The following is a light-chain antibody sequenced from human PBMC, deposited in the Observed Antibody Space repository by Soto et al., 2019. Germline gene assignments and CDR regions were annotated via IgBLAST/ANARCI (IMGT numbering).Light chain of an antibody. Sequence: ETVMTQSPATLSVSPGEGATLSCWASPSVSSNLAWYQQIPGQAPRLLIYGASTRATGIPARFSGSGSGTEFTLTISNLQSEDFAVYYCQQYSNWPSFTFGQGTRLEIK. CDR3: QQYSNWPSFT. J-gene: IGKJ5*01. CDR1: PSVSSN. V-gene: IGKV3-15*01. CDR2: GAS.